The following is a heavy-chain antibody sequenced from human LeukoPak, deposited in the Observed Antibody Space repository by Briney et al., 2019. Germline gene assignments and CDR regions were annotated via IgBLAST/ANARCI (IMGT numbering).Heavy chain of an antibody. CDR3: ARHLKYCGGDCYLR. CDR1: GYSISSGYY. J-gene: IGHJ4*02. Sequence: SETLSLTCAVSGYSISSGYYWGWIRQPPGKGLEWIGSIYHSGSTYYNPSLKSRVTISVDTSKNQFSLKLSSVTAANTAVYYCARHLKYCGGDCYLRWGQGTLVTVSS. V-gene: IGHV4-38-2*01. D-gene: IGHD2-21*01. CDR2: IYHSGST.